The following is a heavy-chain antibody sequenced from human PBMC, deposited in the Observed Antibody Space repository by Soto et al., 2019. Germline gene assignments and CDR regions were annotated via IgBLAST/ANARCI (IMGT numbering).Heavy chain of an antibody. V-gene: IGHV3-33*01. J-gene: IGHJ4*02. D-gene: IGHD6-13*01. CDR1: GFTFSSYG. Sequence: QVQLVESGGGVVQPGRSLRLSCAASGFTFSSYGMHWVRQAPGKGLEWVAVIWYDGSNKYYADSVKGRFTISRDNSKNTLYLQMTSLRAEDTAVYYCAREETAAAPQFDYWGQGTLVTVSS. CDR2: IWYDGSNK. CDR3: AREETAAAPQFDY.